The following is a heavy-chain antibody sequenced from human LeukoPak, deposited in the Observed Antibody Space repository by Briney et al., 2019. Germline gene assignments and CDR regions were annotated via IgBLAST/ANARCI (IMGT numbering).Heavy chain of an antibody. CDR2: IYYSGST. Sequence: SETLSLTCTVSGGSISSGGYYWSWIRHSSGKGLEWIGYIYYSGSTNYNPSLKSRVTISVDTSKNQFSLKLSSVTAADTAVYYCARGVVATTYEWYFDLWGRGTLVTVSS. CDR3: ARGVVATTYEWYFDL. CDR1: GGSISSGGYY. D-gene: IGHD5-12*01. J-gene: IGHJ2*01. V-gene: IGHV4-61*08.